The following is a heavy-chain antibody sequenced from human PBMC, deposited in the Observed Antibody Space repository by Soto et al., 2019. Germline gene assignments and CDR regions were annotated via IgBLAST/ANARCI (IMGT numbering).Heavy chain of an antibody. V-gene: IGHV3-23*01. CDR3: ATILRYGDPEY. Sequence: EVQLLESGGGLVQPGGSLRLSCATSGFTFSSYAMSWVRQAPVRGLEWVSGISVSGDSRYDADYVKGRFTISRDNSKSTLYLQMNSLSAEDTAVYYCATILRYGDPEYWGQGVLVTVSS. D-gene: IGHD2-21*02. J-gene: IGHJ4*02. CDR2: ISVSGDSR. CDR1: GFTFSSYA.